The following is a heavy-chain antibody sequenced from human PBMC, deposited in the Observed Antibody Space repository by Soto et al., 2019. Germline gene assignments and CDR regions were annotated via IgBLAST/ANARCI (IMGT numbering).Heavy chain of an antibody. CDR2: INPNSGGT. J-gene: IGHJ5*02. Sequence: QVQLVKSGAEVKKPGASVKVSCKASGYTFTGYYMHWVRQAHGQGLEWMGWINPNSGGTNYAQKFQGWVTMTRDTSISTAYMELSRLRSDDTAVYYCARDPGRYDILTGYFGYWFDPWGQGTLVTVSS. CDR3: ARDPGRYDILTGYFGYWFDP. V-gene: IGHV1-2*04. CDR1: GYTFTGYY. D-gene: IGHD3-9*01.